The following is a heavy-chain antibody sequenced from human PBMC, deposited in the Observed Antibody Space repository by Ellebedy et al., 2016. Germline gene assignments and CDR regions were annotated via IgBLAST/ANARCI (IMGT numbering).Heavy chain of an antibody. V-gene: IGHV4-34*01. D-gene: IGHD5-18*01. CDR1: GGSFSGYY. CDR2: INHSGST. Sequence: SETLSLTXAVYGGSFSGYYWSWIRQPPGKGLEWIGEINHSGSTNYNPSLKSRVTISVDTSKNQFSLKLSSVTAADTAVYYCARVGFESGYSYGGLDYWGQGTLVTVSS. CDR3: ARVGFESGYSYGGLDY. J-gene: IGHJ4*02.